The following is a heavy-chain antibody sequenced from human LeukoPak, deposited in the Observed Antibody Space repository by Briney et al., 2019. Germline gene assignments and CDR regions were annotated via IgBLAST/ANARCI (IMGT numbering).Heavy chain of an antibody. J-gene: IGHJ4*02. D-gene: IGHD3-22*01. CDR3: ARDTYYYDSSDDY. CDR1: GGTFSSYA. V-gene: IGHV1-69*05. Sequence: WVKVSCKASGGTFSSYAISWVRHAPGQGLEWMGRIIPTFGTANYAQKFQGRVTITTDETTSTAYMELSSLRSEDTAVYYCARDTYYYDSSDDYWGQGTLVTVSS. CDR2: IIPTFGTA.